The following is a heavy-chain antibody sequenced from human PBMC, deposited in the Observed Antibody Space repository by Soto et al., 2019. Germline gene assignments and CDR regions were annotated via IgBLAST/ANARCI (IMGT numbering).Heavy chain of an antibody. V-gene: IGHV4-59*08. CDR1: GGSISGYY. D-gene: IGHD2-15*01. Sequence: SETLSLTCTVSGGSISGYYWGWIRQPPGKTLEWIGNVHYSGSTNYNPSLKSRVTISIDTSKNQFSLKLTSVTAADTAVYYCARRCISGSCHRDWGQGTLVTVSS. CDR2: VHYSGST. CDR3: ARRCISGSCHRD. J-gene: IGHJ4*02.